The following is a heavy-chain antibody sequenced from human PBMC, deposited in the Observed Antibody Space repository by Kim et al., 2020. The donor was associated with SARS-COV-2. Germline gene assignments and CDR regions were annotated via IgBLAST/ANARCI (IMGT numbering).Heavy chain of an antibody. J-gene: IGHJ5*02. Sequence: GGSLRLSCAASGFTFDDYAMHWVRQAPGKGLEWVSGISWNSGSIGYADSVKGRFTISRDNAKNSLYLQMNSLRAEDTALYYCAKGLKLSQLDNNWFNPWG. D-gene: IGHD6-13*01. CDR2: ISWNSGSI. CDR1: GFTFDDYA. V-gene: IGHV3-9*01. CDR3: AKGLKLSQLDNNWFNP.